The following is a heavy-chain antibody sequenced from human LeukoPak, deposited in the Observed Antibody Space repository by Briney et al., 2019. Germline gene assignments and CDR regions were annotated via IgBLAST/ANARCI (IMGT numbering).Heavy chain of an antibody. CDR1: GFTFSNYG. D-gene: IGHD2-2*01. J-gene: IGHJ4*02. CDR2: IWYDGSNK. V-gene: IGHV3-33*01. CDR3: ARDKSSSTNLFDY. Sequence: PGRSLRLSCAASGFTFSNYGIHWVRQAPGKGLEWVAVIWYDGSNKYYADSVKGRFTISRDNSKNTLYLQMNSLRAEDTAVYYCARDKSSSTNLFDYWGQGTLVTVSS.